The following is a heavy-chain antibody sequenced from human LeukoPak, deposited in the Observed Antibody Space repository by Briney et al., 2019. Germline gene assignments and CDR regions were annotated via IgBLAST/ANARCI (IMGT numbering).Heavy chain of an antibody. CDR1: GFSFRSHG. J-gene: IGHJ6*03. D-gene: IGHD6-19*01. Sequence: GGTLRLSCAASGFSFRSHGMNWVRQAPGKGLEWVSSISSRSSYIYYADSVKGRFTISRDNAKNSLYLQMNSLRAEDTAVYYCATGGIAVAEDYYYYYYMDVWGKGTTDTISS. V-gene: IGHV3-21*01. CDR3: ATGGIAVAEDYYYYYYMDV. CDR2: ISSRSSYI.